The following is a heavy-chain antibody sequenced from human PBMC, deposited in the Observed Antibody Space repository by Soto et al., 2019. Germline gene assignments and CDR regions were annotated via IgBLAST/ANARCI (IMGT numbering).Heavy chain of an antibody. D-gene: IGHD3-22*01. CDR2: IYPGDSDT. CDR3: ARSYYYDSSGYYLLSYGMDV. Sequence: GESLEISCKGPGYSFTSYWIGWVRQMPGKGLEWMGIIYPGDSDTRYSPSFQGQVTISADKSISTAYLQWSSLKASDTAMYYCARSYYYDSSGYYLLSYGMDVWGQGTTVTVSS. V-gene: IGHV5-51*01. J-gene: IGHJ6*02. CDR1: GYSFTSYW.